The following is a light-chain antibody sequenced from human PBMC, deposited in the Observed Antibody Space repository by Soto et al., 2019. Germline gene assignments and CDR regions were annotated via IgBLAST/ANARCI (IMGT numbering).Light chain of an antibody. V-gene: IGLV2-8*01. Sequence: QSVLTKPPSASGSPGESVTITCTGNSSEVEGYNYVSWYQQYPGRAPKLMIYEVTKRPSGVPDRFSGSNSGNTASLTVSGLQAEDEADYYCSSYAASNNFYFVFGGGTKVTVL. J-gene: IGLJ3*02. CDR3: SSYAASNNFYFV. CDR1: SSEVEGYNY. CDR2: EVT.